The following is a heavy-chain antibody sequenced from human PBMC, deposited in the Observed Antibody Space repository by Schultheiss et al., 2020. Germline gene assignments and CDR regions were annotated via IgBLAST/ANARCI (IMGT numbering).Heavy chain of an antibody. V-gene: IGHV3-21*01. CDR2: ISSASSYI. D-gene: IGHD4-17*01. J-gene: IGHJ4*02. Sequence: LSLTCVVSGDSIISNNWWSWVRQPPGKGLEWVSSISSASSYIYYADSVKGRFNISRDNAKNSLYLQMNSLRAEDTAVYYCARVRDDYGDYGSFDYWGQGTLVTVSS. CDR3: ARVRDDYGDYGSFDY. CDR1: GDSIISNNW.